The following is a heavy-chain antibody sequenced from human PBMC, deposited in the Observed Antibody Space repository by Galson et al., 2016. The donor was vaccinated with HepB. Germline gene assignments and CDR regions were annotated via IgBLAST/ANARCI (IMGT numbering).Heavy chain of an antibody. D-gene: IGHD1-14*01. CDR3: VSSPVNPEHGKHDY. Sequence: SLRLSCAGSGFNFNRCAIYWVRQAPGRGLEYVSAISPYGGSTYYADSVKGRFNISRDNSKNTVSLQLSSLTVEDTAVFYCVSSPVNPEHGKHDYWGQGTLVIVSS. CDR2: ISPYGGST. V-gene: IGHV3-64D*06. CDR1: GFNFNRCA. J-gene: IGHJ4*02.